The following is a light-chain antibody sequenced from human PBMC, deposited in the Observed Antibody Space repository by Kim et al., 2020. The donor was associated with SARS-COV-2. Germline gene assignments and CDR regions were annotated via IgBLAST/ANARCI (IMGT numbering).Light chain of an antibody. V-gene: IGLV3-21*03. J-gene: IGLJ2*01. CDR3: QVWDSSSDPVV. CDR2: DDS. CDR1: NIGSKS. Sequence: APGKTDRITCGGNNIGSKSVPWYQQKPGQAPVLVVYDDSDRPSGIPERFSGSNSGNTATLTISRVEAGDEADYYCQVWDSSSDPVVFGGGTQLTVL.